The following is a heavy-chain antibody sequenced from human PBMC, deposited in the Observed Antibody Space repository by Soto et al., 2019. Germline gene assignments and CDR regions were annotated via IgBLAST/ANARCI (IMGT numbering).Heavy chain of an antibody. CDR3: ASGNAWEVVLAY. CDR1: GASINSGGYY. J-gene: IGHJ4*02. CDR2: IYFSGST. Sequence: SETLSLTCTVSGASINSGGYYWSWIRQLPGRGLEWIGYIYFSGSTYYNPSLESRITISLDTSQNQFSLKLFSVTAADTAIYYCASGNAWEVVLAYWGQGTLVTVSS. V-gene: IGHV4-31*03. D-gene: IGHD1-26*01.